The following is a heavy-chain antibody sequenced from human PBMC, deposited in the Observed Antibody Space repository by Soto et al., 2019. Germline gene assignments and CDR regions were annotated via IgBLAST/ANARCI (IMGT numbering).Heavy chain of an antibody. CDR2: IHSGGPT. CDR1: GFTGSSKY. Sequence: EVPLVESGGGLVQPGGSLRLSCAASGFTGSSKYMSWVRQAPGKGLEWVSLIHSGGPTYYADSVKGRFTISRDTSENTVHLQMDSLRAEDTAVYYCARDDVLCDGGRCYGVPLDVWCKGITVTVSS. D-gene: IGHD2-15*01. J-gene: IGHJ6*04. CDR3: ARDDVLCDGGRCYGVPLDV. V-gene: IGHV3-66*01.